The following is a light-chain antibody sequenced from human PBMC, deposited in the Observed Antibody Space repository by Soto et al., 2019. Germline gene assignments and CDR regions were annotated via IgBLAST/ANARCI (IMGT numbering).Light chain of an antibody. CDR2: DAS. J-gene: IGKJ3*01. V-gene: IGKV1-33*01. Sequence: DIQTTQSPSSLSASIGDRVSFTCQASQDISKFLNWYQHKPGQSPSLLIYDASKSHFGVPSRFSGSGSGTDFTFTISSLQPEDNATYYCQQYDNRPYTFGPGTKVD. CDR1: QDISKF. CDR3: QQYDNRPYT.